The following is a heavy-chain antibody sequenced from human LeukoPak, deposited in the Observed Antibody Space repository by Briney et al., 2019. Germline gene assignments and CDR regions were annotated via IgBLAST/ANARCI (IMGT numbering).Heavy chain of an antibody. J-gene: IGHJ4*02. CDR2: VSGNGVDT. D-gene: IGHD1-26*01. CDR3: AKGGAIVGPTKHFEY. Sequence: GGSLRLSCAASGFTFSGYAMTWVRQAPGKGLDWVASVSGNGVDTPCAASVKGRFTVSRDNTKNTLYLQMNSLRAEDTAVYYCAKGGAIVGPTKHFEYWGQGALVTVSS. CDR1: GFTFSGYA. V-gene: IGHV3-23*01.